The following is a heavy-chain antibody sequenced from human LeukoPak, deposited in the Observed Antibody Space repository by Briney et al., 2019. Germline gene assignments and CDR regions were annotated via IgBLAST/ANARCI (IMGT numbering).Heavy chain of an antibody. J-gene: IGHJ6*02. D-gene: IGHD2-2*01. CDR1: GDSISSSSYY. V-gene: IGHV4-39*07. Sequence: SETLSLTCTVSGDSISSSSYYWGWIRQPPGKGLEWIGSIYYSGRTNYNPSLKSRVTISVDKSKNQFSLKVSPVTAADTAVYYCARDAGHQLSRRNYYAMDVWGQGTTVTVSS. CDR3: ARDAGHQLSRRNYYAMDV. CDR2: IYYSGRT.